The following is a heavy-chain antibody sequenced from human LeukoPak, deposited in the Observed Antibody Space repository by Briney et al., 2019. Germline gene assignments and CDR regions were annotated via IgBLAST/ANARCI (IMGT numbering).Heavy chain of an antibody. CDR1: GFTFSSYW. CDR2: ISGSGGST. D-gene: IGHD4-17*01. Sequence: GGSLRLSCAASGFTFSSYWMSWVRQAPGKGLEWVSAISGSGGSTYYADSVKGRFTISRDNSKNTLYLQMNSLRAEDTAVYYCAKAFRDYGDYISLIIDYWGQGTLVTVSS. J-gene: IGHJ4*02. CDR3: AKAFRDYGDYISLIIDY. V-gene: IGHV3-23*01.